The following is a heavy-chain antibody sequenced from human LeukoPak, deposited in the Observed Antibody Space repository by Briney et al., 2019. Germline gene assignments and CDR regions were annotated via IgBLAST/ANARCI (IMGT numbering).Heavy chain of an antibody. D-gene: IGHD3/OR15-3a*01. CDR2: INWNGGST. J-gene: IGHJ6*03. V-gene: IGHV3-20*04. CDR1: GFTFDDYG. Sequence: GGSLRLSCAASGFTFDDYGMSWVRQAPGKGLEWVSGINWNGGSTGYADSVKGRFTISRDNAKNSLYLQMNSLRAEDTALYYCARDQGLSSYCYYMDVWGKGTTVTVSS. CDR3: ARDQGLSSYCYYMDV.